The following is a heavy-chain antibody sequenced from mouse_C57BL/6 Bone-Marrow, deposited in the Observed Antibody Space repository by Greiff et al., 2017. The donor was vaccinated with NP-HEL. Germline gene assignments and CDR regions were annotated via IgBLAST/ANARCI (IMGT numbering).Heavy chain of an antibody. V-gene: IGHV14-4*01. CDR3: TLFYGSSYDYYAMDY. CDR1: GFNIKDDY. CDR2: IDRENGDT. D-gene: IGHD1-1*01. Sequence: VQLQQSGAELVRPGASVKLSCTASGFNIKDDYMHWVKQRPEQGLEWIGWIDRENGDTEYASKFQGKATITADTSSNTAYLQLSSLTSEDTAVYYCTLFYGSSYDYYAMDYWGQGTSVTVSS. J-gene: IGHJ4*01.